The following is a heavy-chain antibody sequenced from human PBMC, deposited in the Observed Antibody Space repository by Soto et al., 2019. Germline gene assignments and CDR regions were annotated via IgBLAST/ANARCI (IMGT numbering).Heavy chain of an antibody. D-gene: IGHD3-3*01. J-gene: IGHJ4*02. CDR1: GFTFDDYA. CDR3: AKESFWSGYYKRYFDY. Sequence: GGSLRLSCAASGFTFDDYAMHWVRQAPGKGLEWVSGISWNSGSIGYADSVKGRFTISRDNAKNSLYLQMNSLRAEDTALYYCAKESFWSGYYKRYFDYWGQGTLVTVSS. V-gene: IGHV3-9*01. CDR2: ISWNSGSI.